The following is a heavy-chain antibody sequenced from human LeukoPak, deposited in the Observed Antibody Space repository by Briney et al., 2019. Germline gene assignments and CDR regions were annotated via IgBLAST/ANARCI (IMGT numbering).Heavy chain of an antibody. Sequence: SETLSLTCTVSGGSISSYYWSWIRQSPGKGLEWIGYIYYDGSTNYNPSLRGRVTISVDTPKNQFSLRLNSVTAADTSIYYCARIPTNAVPSAHNGFDIWGQGTMLTVSS. CDR2: IYYDGST. V-gene: IGHV4-59*08. CDR1: GGSISSYY. CDR3: ARIPTNAVPSAHNGFDI. D-gene: IGHD6-19*01. J-gene: IGHJ3*02.